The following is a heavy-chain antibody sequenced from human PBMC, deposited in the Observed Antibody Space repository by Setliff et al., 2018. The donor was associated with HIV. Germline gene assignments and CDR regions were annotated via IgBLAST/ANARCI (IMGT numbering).Heavy chain of an antibody. CDR3: AKELAASGLGYFDS. V-gene: IGHV3-11*01. CDR2: ISNSGSTI. CDR1: GFTFSDYY. J-gene: IGHJ4*02. Sequence: GGSLRLSCAASGFTFSDYYMSWIRQDPGKGLEWVSYISNSGSTIYYTDSVKGRFSISRDNAKNSLYLQMNSLRAEDAAEYYCAKELAASGLGYFDSWGRGILVTVSS. D-gene: IGHD3-22*01.